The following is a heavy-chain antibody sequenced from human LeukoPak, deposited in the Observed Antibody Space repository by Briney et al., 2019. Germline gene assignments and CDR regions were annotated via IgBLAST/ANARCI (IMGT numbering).Heavy chain of an antibody. CDR3: ARDRSMTHFDY. V-gene: IGHV3-48*03. Sequence: SGGSLRLSCTASGFTFSDYEMNWVRQATGKGLEWVAYISNSGSTINYADSVKGRFTISRDNAKNSLYLQMNSLRAEDTALYYRARDRSMTHFDYWGQGTLVTVSS. CDR2: ISNSGSTI. J-gene: IGHJ4*02. CDR1: GFTFSDYE.